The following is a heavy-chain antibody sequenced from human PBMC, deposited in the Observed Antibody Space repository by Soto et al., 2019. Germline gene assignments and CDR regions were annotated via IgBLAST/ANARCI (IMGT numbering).Heavy chain of an antibody. CDR1: GFTFSTYA. D-gene: IGHD2-8*02. V-gene: IGHV3-23*01. CDR3: AKGALGQCAGAICYQFDS. J-gene: IGHJ4*02. CDR2: IIGSGINT. Sequence: DVQLLESGGGLIHPGGSLRLSCAASGFTFSTYAMNWVRQVPGKGPEWVSSIIGSGINTYYTDSVKGLFTISRDNSKSTLHLQLNSLRVEDTAVYYCAKGALGQCAGAICYQFDSWGQGTLVTVAS.